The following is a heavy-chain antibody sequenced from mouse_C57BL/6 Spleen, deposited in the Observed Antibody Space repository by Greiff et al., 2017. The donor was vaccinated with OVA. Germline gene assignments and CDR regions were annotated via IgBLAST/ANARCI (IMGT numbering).Heavy chain of an antibody. Sequence: DVMLVESGGGLVKPGGSLKLSCAASGFTFSSYAMSWVRQTPEKRLEWVATISDGGSYTYYPDNVKGRFTISRDNAKNNLYLQMSHLKSEDTAMYYCARDLYGNVGGYFDYWGQGTTLTVSS. V-gene: IGHV5-4*01. CDR1: GFTFSSYA. CDR3: ARDLYGNVGGYFDY. CDR2: ISDGGSYT. D-gene: IGHD2-1*01. J-gene: IGHJ2*01.